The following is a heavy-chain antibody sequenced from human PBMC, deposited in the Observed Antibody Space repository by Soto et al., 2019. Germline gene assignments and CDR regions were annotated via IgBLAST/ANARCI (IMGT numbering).Heavy chain of an antibody. Sequence: ASVKVSCKASGYTFTSYYMHWVRQAPGQGLEWMGIINPSGGSTSYAQKFQGRVTMTRDTSTSTVYMELSSLRSEDTAVYYCAREVRRELLQYYYYGMHVWGQGTTVTVSS. D-gene: IGHD1-26*01. CDR1: GYTFTSYY. CDR2: INPSGGST. V-gene: IGHV1-46*01. CDR3: AREVRRELLQYYYYGMHV. J-gene: IGHJ6*02.